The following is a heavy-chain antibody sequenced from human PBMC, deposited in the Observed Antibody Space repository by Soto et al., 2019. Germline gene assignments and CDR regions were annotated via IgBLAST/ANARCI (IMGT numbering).Heavy chain of an antibody. J-gene: IGHJ5*02. V-gene: IGHV4-31*03. CDR3: ARWWSGSRQGFDP. D-gene: IGHD3-3*01. CDR1: GGSISSGDYY. Sequence: QVQLQESGPGRVKPSQTLSLTCTVSGGSISSGDYYWSWIRQHPGKGLEWIGYIYYSGSTYYNPSLKNRVTRSVDTSKNQFPLKLSSATAADTAVYYCARWWSGSRQGFDPWGQGTLVTVSS. CDR2: IYYSGST.